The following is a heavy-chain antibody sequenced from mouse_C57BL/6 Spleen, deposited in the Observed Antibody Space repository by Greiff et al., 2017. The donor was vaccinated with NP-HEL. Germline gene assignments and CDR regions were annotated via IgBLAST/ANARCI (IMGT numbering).Heavy chain of an antibody. V-gene: IGHV1-80*01. CDR2: IYPGDGDT. J-gene: IGHJ3*01. CDR1: GYAFSSYW. Sequence: VQLQQSGAELVKPGASVKISCKASGYAFSSYWMNWVKQRPGKGLEWIGQIYPGDGDTNYNGKFKGKATLTADKSSSPAYMQISSLTSEDSAVYFVAIHYYGSSLFAYWGQGTLVTVSA. CDR3: AIHYYGSSLFAY. D-gene: IGHD1-1*01.